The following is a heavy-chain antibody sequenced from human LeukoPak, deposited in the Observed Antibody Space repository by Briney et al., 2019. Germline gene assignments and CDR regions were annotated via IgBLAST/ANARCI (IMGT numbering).Heavy chain of an antibody. V-gene: IGHV3-21*01. CDR3: ARDGFYYDSSGYSYYFDY. J-gene: IGHJ4*02. Sequence: GGSLRLSCAASGFTFSSYSMNWVRQAPGKGLEWVSSISSSSSYIYYADSVKSRFTISRDNAKNSLYLQMNSLRAEDTAVYYCARDGFYYDSSGYSYYFDYWGQGTLVTVSS. D-gene: IGHD3-22*01. CDR2: ISSSSSYI. CDR1: GFTFSSYS.